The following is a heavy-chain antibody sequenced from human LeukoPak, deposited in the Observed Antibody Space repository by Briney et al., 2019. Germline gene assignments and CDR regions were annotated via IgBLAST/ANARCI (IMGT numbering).Heavy chain of an antibody. CDR2: IYDGGST. Sequence: SETLSLTCTVSGYSISSGYYWGWIRQPPGEGLGWIGSIYDGGSTYYNPSLKGRITTSVNMSKHQFSLKLTYVTAADTAVHYCPSEAFANVWGSYRLETLDYSGQGTLVTVSS. D-gene: IGHD3-16*02. CDR3: PSEAFANVWGSYRLETLDY. J-gene: IGHJ4*02. V-gene: IGHV4-38-2*02. CDR1: GYSISSGYY.